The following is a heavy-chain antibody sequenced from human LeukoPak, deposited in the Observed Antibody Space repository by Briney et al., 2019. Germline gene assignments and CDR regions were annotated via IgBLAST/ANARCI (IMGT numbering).Heavy chain of an antibody. CDR3: TKGPRSIDY. D-gene: IGHD4-17*01. CDR2: IRGSGTST. J-gene: IGHJ4*02. Sequence: QTGGSLRLSCAASGFTFSTSAMAWVRQAPGKGLEWVSAIRGSGTSTYYSDSVKGRFTISRDNSKHMLYLQMNSLRAEDTAVYYCTKGPRSIDYWGQGTLVTVSS. CDR1: GFTFSTSA. V-gene: IGHV3-23*01.